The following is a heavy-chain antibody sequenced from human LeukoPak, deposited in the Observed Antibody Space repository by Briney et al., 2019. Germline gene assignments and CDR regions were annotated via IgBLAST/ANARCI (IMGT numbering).Heavy chain of an antibody. D-gene: IGHD6-13*01. Sequence: SETLSLTCTVSGGSISSSSYYWGWIRQPPGKGMEWIGSIYYSGSTYYNPSLKSRVTISVDTSKNQFSLKLSSVTAADTAVYYCARTRIAAAGTINWFDPWGQGTLVTVSS. J-gene: IGHJ5*02. V-gene: IGHV4-39*07. CDR2: IYYSGST. CDR3: ARTRIAAAGTINWFDP. CDR1: GGSISSSSYY.